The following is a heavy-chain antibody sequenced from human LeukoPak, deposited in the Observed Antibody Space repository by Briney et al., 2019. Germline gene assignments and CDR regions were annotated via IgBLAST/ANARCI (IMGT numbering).Heavy chain of an antibody. CDR2: ISSSGSS. D-gene: IGHD4-23*01. J-gene: IGHJ4*02. CDR3: ARDGGNSPFDF. V-gene: IGHV4-4*09. CDR1: VGSTNSYY. Sequence: SETLSLTCTVSVGSTNSYYWSWIRQPPGKGLEYIGYISSSGSSNYNPSLRSRVTISVHTSKNQFSLKLSSVTAADTAVYYCARDGGNSPFDFWGQGTLVTVSS.